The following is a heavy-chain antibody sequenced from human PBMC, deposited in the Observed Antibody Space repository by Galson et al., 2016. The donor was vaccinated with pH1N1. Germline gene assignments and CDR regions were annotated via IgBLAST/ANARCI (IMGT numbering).Heavy chain of an antibody. D-gene: IGHD4-17*01. V-gene: IGHV4-31*03. CDR1: GASVTSGHSY. CDR3: ARSSYGDYVHWFDP. CDR2: IYHSGST. Sequence: TLSLTCTVSGASVTSGHSYWSWIRQHPGKGLEWIAYIYHSGSTYYNPSLKSRVSISVYTSKNQFSLKLSSVTAADTAVYYCARSSYGDYVHWFDPWGQGTLVTVSS. J-gene: IGHJ5*02.